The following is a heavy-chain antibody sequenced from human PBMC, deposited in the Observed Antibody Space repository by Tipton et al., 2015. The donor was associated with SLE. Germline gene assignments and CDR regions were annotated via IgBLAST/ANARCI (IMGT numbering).Heavy chain of an antibody. J-gene: IGHJ4*02. CDR1: GASISSSDYC. V-gene: IGHV4-31*02. CDR2: ICYSGNT. CDR3: ASAVAGSAAYYDFWSGLYYFDY. Sequence: LRLSCTVSGASISSSDYCWTWIRQHPGKGLECIGYICYSGNTHYNPSLRSRVTMSLDTSKNQFSLKLTSVTAADTAVYYCASAVAGSAAYYDFWSGLYYFDYWGQGTLVTVSS. D-gene: IGHD3-3*01.